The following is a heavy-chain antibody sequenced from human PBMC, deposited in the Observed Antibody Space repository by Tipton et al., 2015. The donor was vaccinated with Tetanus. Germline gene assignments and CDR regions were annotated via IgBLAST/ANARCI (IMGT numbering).Heavy chain of an antibody. CDR3: ARDSWLDY. CDR2: LYDNGRT. J-gene: IGHJ4*01. Sequence: TLSLTCTVSGGSISNHYCNWIWQPQGKGLEWIGYLYDNGRTKYNSSLNSRVTISVDTPKMQLSLRLTSVTAEDTAVYYCARDSWLDYWGQGTLVTVYS. CDR1: GGSISNHY. V-gene: IGHV4-59*11.